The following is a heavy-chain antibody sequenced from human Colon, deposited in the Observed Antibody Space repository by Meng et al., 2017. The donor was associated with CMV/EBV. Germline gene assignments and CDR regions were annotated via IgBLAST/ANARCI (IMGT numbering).Heavy chain of an antibody. CDR1: GFTFNTYG. CDR3: ARVPAFHASPGSLDV. Sequence: GESLKISCAASGFTFNTYGIHWVRQAPGKGLECVAFISYETGNEYHVDSVKGRFTISRDNSKNTLFLQMNNLRPDDTAIYYCARVPAFHASPGSLDVWGQGTTVTVSS. CDR2: ISYETGNE. J-gene: IGHJ6*02. V-gene: IGHV3-30*03.